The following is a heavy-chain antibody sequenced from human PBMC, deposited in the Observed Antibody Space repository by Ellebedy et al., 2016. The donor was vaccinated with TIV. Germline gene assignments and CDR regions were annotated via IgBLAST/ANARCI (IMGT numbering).Heavy chain of an antibody. CDR3: ARVRLGYCSSDSCYNAFDV. CDR2: INHNGST. Sequence: SETLSLTXAVYGGSFSDYYWSWIRQPPGKELEWVGEINHNGSTNYNPSLKSRVTISVDTSKSQFSLKLNSVTAADTAVYYCARVRLGYCSSDSCYNAFDVWGQGTMVAVSP. J-gene: IGHJ3*01. CDR1: GGSFSDYY. D-gene: IGHD2-2*02. V-gene: IGHV4-34*01.